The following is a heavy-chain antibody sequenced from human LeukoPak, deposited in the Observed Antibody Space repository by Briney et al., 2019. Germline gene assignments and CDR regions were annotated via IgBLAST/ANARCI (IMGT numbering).Heavy chain of an antibody. CDR2: INHSGST. CDR1: GGSFSGYY. Sequence: SETLSLTCAVYGGSFSGYYWSWIRQPPGKGLEWIGEINHSGSTNYNPSLKSRVTISVDTSKNQFSLKLSSVTAADTAVYYCVSSGYYDSSGYYSLDYWGQGTLVTVSS. D-gene: IGHD3-22*01. V-gene: IGHV4-34*01. CDR3: VSSGYYDSSGYYSLDY. J-gene: IGHJ4*02.